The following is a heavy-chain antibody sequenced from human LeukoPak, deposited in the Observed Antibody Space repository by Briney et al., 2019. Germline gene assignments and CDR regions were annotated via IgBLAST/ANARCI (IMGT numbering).Heavy chain of an antibody. Sequence: GGSLRLSCAASGFTFSSYGMHWVRQAPGKGLEWVVVIWYDGSNKYYADSVKGRFTISRDNSKNTLYLQMNSLRAEDTAVYYCARTTGGYYYDSSGYELNLWGQGTLVTVSS. D-gene: IGHD3-22*01. CDR2: IWYDGSNK. J-gene: IGHJ5*02. CDR1: GFTFSSYG. V-gene: IGHV3-33*01. CDR3: ARTTGGYYYDSSGYELNL.